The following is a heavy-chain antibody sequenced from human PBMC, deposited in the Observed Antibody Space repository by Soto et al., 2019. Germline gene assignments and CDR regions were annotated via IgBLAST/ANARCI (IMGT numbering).Heavy chain of an antibody. CDR2: INHSGST. V-gene: IGHV4-34*01. CDR1: GGSFSGYY. CDR3: ARSTRRLYNWNFPLTFDY. J-gene: IGHJ4*02. D-gene: IGHD1-7*01. Sequence: PSETLSLTCAVYGGSFSGYYWSWIRQPPGKGLEWIGEINHSGSTNYNPSLKSRVTISVDTSKNQFSLKLSSVTAADTAVYYCARSTRRLYNWNFPLTFDYWGQGTLVTVS.